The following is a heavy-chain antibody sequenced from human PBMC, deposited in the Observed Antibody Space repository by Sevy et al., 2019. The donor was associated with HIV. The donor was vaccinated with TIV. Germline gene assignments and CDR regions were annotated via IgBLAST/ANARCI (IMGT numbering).Heavy chain of an antibody. CDR2: INMDGTST. Sequence: GGSLRLSCAASGFNFNIYWMHWVRQAPGKGLVWVSLINMDGTSTSYADSVKGRFTISGDNAQNTLFLQMNSMSAEDTAVYYCANFDCGGDCNGWGQGTLVTVSS. D-gene: IGHD2-21*02. V-gene: IGHV3-74*01. CDR3: ANFDCGGDCNG. CDR1: GFNFNIYW. J-gene: IGHJ4*02.